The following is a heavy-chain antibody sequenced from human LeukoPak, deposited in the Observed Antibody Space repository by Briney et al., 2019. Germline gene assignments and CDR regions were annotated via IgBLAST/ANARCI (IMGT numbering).Heavy chain of an antibody. CDR3: ARTRITMIVVVITPMGWFDP. J-gene: IGHJ5*02. Sequence: SETLSLTCTVSGYSISSGYYWGWMRQPPGKGLEWIGSIYHSGSTYYNPSLKSRVTISVDTSKNQFSLKLSSVTAADTAVYYCARTRITMIVVVITPMGWFDPWGQGTLVTVSS. D-gene: IGHD3-22*01. CDR1: GYSISSGYY. CDR2: IYHSGST. V-gene: IGHV4-38-2*02.